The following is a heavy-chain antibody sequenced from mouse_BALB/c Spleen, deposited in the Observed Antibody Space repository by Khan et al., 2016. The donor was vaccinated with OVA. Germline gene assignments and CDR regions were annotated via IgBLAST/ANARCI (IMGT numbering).Heavy chain of an antibody. CDR1: GYAFSSYW. V-gene: IGHV1-80*01. CDR2: IYPGDGDT. Sequence: QVQLQQSGAELVRPGSSVKISCKASGYAFSSYWMNWVKQRPGQGLEWIGQIYPGDGDTNYNGKFKGKATLTADKSSSTAYMQLSSLTSEDSAVYLCARKGEGGHAMDYWGQGTSVTVSA. CDR3: ARKGEGGHAMDY. J-gene: IGHJ4*01.